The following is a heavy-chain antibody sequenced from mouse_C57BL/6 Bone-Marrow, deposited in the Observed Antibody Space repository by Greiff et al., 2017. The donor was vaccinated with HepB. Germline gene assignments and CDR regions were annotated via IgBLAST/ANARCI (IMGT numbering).Heavy chain of an antibody. J-gene: IGHJ4*01. D-gene: IGHD4-1*01. V-gene: IGHV2-9-1*01. Sequence: VKLMESGPGLVAPSQSLSITCTVSGFSLTSYAISWVRQPPGKGLEWLGVIWTGGGTNYNSALKSRPSISKDNSKSHVFLKMNSLQTDDTARYYCARRTGYAMDYWGQGTSVTVSS. CDR2: IWTGGGT. CDR1: GFSLTSYA. CDR3: ARRTGYAMDY.